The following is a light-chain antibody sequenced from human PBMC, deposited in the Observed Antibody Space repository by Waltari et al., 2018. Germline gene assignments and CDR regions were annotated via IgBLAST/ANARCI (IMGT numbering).Light chain of an antibody. CDR1: QSLLHSNGSTY. CDR3: MQTSHFPLT. CDR2: KVS. V-gene: IGKV2-30*02. Sequence: DVVMTQSPLSLPITTGQPASITFRSSQSLLHSNGSTYLSWFRQKPGQHPRRLSYKVSNRDSGVPDRFSGSGAGTDFTLKISSVEAEDVGVYYCMQTSHFPLTFGGGTKVEIK. J-gene: IGKJ4*02.